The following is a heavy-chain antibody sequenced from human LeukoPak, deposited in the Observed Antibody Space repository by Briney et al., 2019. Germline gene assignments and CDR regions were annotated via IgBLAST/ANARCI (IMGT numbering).Heavy chain of an antibody. D-gene: IGHD3-22*01. Sequence: SETLSLTCSVSGASMSGYYWSWIRQSPGKGLVWIGYIYSSGSTNYNPSLKSRVTMSVDLSRNQFSLALNSATAADTALYYCARHFTYYYDSSGYPRDIFDIWGQGTMVTVSS. CDR3: ARHFTYYYDSSGYPRDIFDI. V-gene: IGHV4-59*08. CDR2: IYSSGST. J-gene: IGHJ3*02. CDR1: GASMSGYY.